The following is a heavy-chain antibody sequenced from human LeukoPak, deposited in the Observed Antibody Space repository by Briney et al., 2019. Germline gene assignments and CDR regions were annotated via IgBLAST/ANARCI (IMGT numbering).Heavy chain of an antibody. V-gene: IGHV3-23*01. D-gene: IGHD3-3*01. J-gene: IGHJ5*02. Sequence: GGSLRDSCSASGFTFSSYAMSWVRQAPGKGLEWVSAISGSGGSTYYADSVKGRFTISRDNSKNTLYLQMNSLRAEDTAVYYCAKDLARNYDFWSGFWFDPWGQGPLVRVFS. CDR2: ISGSGGST. CDR1: GFTFSSYA. CDR3: AKDLARNYDFWSGFWFDP.